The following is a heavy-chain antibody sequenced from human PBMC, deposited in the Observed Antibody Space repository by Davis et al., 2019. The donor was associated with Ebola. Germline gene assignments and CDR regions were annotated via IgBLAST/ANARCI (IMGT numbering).Heavy chain of an antibody. D-gene: IGHD1-26*01. J-gene: IGHJ4*02. CDR1: GGSISSSSYY. CDR2: IYCSGST. Sequence: MPSETLSLTCTVSGGSISSSSYYWGWIRQPPGKGLEWIGSIYCSGSTYYNPSLKSRVTISVDTSKNQFSLKLSSVTAADTAVYYCARDWGATTPDYWGQGTLVTVSS. V-gene: IGHV4-39*02. CDR3: ARDWGATTPDY.